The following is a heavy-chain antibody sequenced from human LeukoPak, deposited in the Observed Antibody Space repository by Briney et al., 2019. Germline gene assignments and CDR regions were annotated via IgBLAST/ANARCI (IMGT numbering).Heavy chain of an antibody. CDR2: ISYDGNNK. J-gene: IGHJ4*02. Sequence: PGGSLRLSCAASGFTFSRYAMHWVRQAPGKGLEWVAVISYDGNNKYYADSVKGRFTISRDNSKNTLYLQMNSLRGEDTAVYYCRDPFDYWGQGTLVTVSS. CDR1: GFTFSRYA. CDR3: RDPFDY. V-gene: IGHV3-30*04.